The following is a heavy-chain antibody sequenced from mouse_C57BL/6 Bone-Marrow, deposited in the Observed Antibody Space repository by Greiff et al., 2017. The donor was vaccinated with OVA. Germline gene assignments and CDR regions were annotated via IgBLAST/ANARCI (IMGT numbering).Heavy chain of an antibody. CDR2: IDPENGDT. J-gene: IGHJ3*01. V-gene: IGHV14-4*01. Sequence: EVKLQQSGAELVRPGASVKLSCTASGFNIKDDYMHWVKQGPEQGLEWIGWIDPENGDTEYASKFQGKATITADKSSNTAYLQLSSLTSEDTAVYYCTPGSTWFAYWGQGTLVTVSA. CDR3: TPGSTWFAY. CDR1: GFNIKDDY. D-gene: IGHD1-1*01.